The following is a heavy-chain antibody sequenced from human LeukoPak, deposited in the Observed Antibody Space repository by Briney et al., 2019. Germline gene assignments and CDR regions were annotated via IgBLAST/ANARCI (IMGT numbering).Heavy chain of an antibody. J-gene: IGHJ4*02. CDR2: IAGSDTGT. Sequence: PGGSLRLSCVGSGFTFSTYAMSWVRQTPGKGLEWVSSIAGSDTGTYYADSVKDRFAISRDNSKNTLFLQMNSLRADDTAVYYCAKDGTSYYYIYYWGQGTLVTVSS. CDR3: AKDGTSYYYIYY. CDR1: GFTFSTYA. V-gene: IGHV3-23*01. D-gene: IGHD2/OR15-2a*01.